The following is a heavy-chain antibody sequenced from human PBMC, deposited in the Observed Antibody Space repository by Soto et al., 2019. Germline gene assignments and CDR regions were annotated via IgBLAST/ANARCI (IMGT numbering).Heavy chain of an antibody. J-gene: IGHJ4*02. CDR3: TRDRPAPQHYSHS. V-gene: IGHV3-23*01. CDR2: ISGSGGST. D-gene: IGHD6-6*01. Sequence: GGSLRLSCAASGFTFSSYAMNWVRQVPGKGLEWVSVISGSGGSTYYADSVKGRFTISRDNAKNTLYLQMNSLRAEDTAVYYCTRDRPAPQHYSHSWGQGTLVTVSS. CDR1: GFTFSSYA.